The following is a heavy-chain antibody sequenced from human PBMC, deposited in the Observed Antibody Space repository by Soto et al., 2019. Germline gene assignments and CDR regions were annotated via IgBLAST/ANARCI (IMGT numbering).Heavy chain of an antibody. CDR1: RDSISRSSSY. CDR2: IYYSGTX. D-gene: IGHD5-12*01. CDR3: GRGLDGRWIVIAY. V-gene: IGHV4-39*01. J-gene: IGHJ4*02. Sequence: SETLALTCTVSRDSISRSSSYWGWIRQPPGKGLEWIGSIYYSGTXXYSPSLKXXVTITGETSKXQFSLXRPSVTASDAXVYYCGRGLDGRWIVIAYWGQGPLVTVX.